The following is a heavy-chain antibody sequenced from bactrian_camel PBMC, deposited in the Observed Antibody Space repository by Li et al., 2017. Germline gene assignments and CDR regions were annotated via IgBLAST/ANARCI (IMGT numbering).Heavy chain of an antibody. D-gene: IGHD2*01. Sequence: HVQLVESGGGLVQPGGSLRLSCEYSGSLYSRFCMGWYRQVEGKEDKELATIDGSGNTIYASSVKGRFTISRDNAKKILYLQMNSLTVEDTARYFCAASPGRRYCIIISYEYFNYWGQGT. J-gene: IGHJ4*01. CDR2: IDGSGNT. CDR3: AASPGRRYCIIISYEYFNY. CDR1: GSLYSRFC. V-gene: IGHV3S53*01.